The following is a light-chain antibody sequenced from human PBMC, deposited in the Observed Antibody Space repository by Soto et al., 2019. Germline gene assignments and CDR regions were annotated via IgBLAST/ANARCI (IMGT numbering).Light chain of an antibody. CDR3: QQYNNWPPLT. V-gene: IGKV1-5*01. Sequence: DIQVTQSASTLSASVGDRVIITCRASQDINRWLAWYQQKPGKAPKILIYNADTLESGVPSRFSGSGSGTEFTLTISSLQSEDFAVYYCQQYNNWPPLTFGGGTKVDIK. J-gene: IGKJ4*01. CDR2: NAD. CDR1: QDINRW.